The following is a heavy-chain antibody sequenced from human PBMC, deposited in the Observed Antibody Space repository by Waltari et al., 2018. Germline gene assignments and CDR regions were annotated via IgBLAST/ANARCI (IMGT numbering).Heavy chain of an antibody. CDR3: ARSNPSSSSGGSYDY. D-gene: IGHD2-15*01. CDR1: GYSISSGYY. J-gene: IGHJ4*02. CDR2: IYHSGST. V-gene: IGHV4-38-2*01. Sequence: QVQLQESGPGLVKPSETLSLTCAVSGYSISSGYYWGWIRQPPGKGLEWIGSIYHSGSTYYNPSLKSRVTISVDTSKNQFSLKLSSVTAADTAVYYCARSNPSSSSGGSYDYWGQGTLVTVSS.